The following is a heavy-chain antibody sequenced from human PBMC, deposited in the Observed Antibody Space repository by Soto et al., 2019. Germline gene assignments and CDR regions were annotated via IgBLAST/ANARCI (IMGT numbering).Heavy chain of an antibody. V-gene: IGHV3-23*01. Sequence: EVQLLECGGGLVQPGGSLRLSCAASGFAFGAYAMTWVRQAPGKGLEWVSVISGAGGNTYYADSVKGRFTVSRDNSKKMLYLEMNSLRVEDTAIYYCAKDPVPQLLPSWWFDPWGQGTRVTVSS. CDR2: ISGAGGNT. J-gene: IGHJ5*02. D-gene: IGHD2-2*01. CDR1: GFAFGAYA. CDR3: AKDPVPQLLPSWWFDP.